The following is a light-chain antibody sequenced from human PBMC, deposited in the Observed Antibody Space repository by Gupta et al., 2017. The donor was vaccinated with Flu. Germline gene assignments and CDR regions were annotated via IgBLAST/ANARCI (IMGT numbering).Light chain of an antibody. V-gene: IGLV8-61*01. CDR2: SQN. Sequence: QTVVTQEPSFSVSPGGTVTLTCGLTSGSVSTSHYPGWYQQTPGQAPRTLLYSQNTRSSGVPARFSGSIRGNKAALTITGAQADDQSHYYCVLYMGSGIWVFGGGTKVTVL. CDR1: SGSVSTSHY. CDR3: VLYMGSGIWV. J-gene: IGLJ3*02.